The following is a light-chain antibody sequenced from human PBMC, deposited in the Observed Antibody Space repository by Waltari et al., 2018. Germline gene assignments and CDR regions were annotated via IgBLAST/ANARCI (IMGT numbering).Light chain of an antibody. V-gene: IGLV2-14*03. CDR2: DVT. CDR3: SSYTSSSAHYV. Sequence: QSALTQPASVSGSPGQSITISCTGTSSDVGGYNYVSWYQQHPGKAPKLMIYDVTNRPSGVSIRCSGSKSGNTAPLTISVLQAEDEADYYCSSYTSSSAHYVFGSATKVTVL. CDR1: SSDVGGYNY. J-gene: IGLJ1*01.